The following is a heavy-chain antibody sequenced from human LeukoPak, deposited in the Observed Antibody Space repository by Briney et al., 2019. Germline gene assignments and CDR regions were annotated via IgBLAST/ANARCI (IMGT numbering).Heavy chain of an antibody. CDR3: AGEDDYGKYNWFDP. CDR2: IYTSGST. V-gene: IGHV4-61*02. J-gene: IGHJ5*02. D-gene: IGHD4-17*01. CDR1: GGSISSGSYY. Sequence: SETLSLTCTVSGGSISSGSYYWSWIRQPAGQGLEWIGRIYTSGSTNYNPSLKSRVTISVDTSKNQFSLKLSSVNAADTAVYYCAGEDDYGKYNWFDPWGQGTLVTVSS.